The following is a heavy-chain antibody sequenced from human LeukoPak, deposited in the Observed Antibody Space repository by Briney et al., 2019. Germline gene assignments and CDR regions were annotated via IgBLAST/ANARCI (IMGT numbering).Heavy chain of an antibody. V-gene: IGHV1-8*01. CDR3: ARGRGYFDWTDAFDI. CDR1: GYTFTSYD. D-gene: IGHD3-9*01. CDR2: MNPNSGNT. J-gene: IGHJ3*02. Sequence: ASVKVSCKASGYTFTSYDINWVRQAPGQGLEWMGWMNPNSGNTGYAQKFQGRVTMTRNTSISTAYMELSSLRSEDTAVYYCARGRGYFDWTDAFDIWGQGTMVTVSS.